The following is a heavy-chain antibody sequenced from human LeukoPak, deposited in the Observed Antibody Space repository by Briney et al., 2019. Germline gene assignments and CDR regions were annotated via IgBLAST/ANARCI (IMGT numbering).Heavy chain of an antibody. Sequence: PSETLSLTCTVSAGSISTYHWNWIRKSPENGLEWIGYMQSTGNSNYNPSFKSRVTISVYMSRNQIVLYLSSVTAADTAVYFCARDKQHSYGRYFDHWGQGILVTVSS. D-gene: IGHD5-18*01. V-gene: IGHV4-59*01. J-gene: IGHJ4*02. CDR1: AGSISTYH. CDR3: ARDKQHSYGRYFDH. CDR2: MQSTGNS.